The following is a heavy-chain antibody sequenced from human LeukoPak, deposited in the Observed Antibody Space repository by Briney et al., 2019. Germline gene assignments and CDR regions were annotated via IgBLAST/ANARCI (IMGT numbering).Heavy chain of an antibody. CDR3: ATSYLMGDPMTTSSGV. V-gene: IGHV3-30-3*01. J-gene: IGHJ4*02. CDR1: GFTFSNYV. Sequence: GGSLRLSCAASGFTFSNYVFYWVRQAPAKGLEWVAVISHDGNNKNYGDSVKGRFTIARDTPKNTVYLQMNSLRVEDTAVYYCATSYLMGDPMTTSSGVGGQGTLVTVSS. CDR2: ISHDGNNK. D-gene: IGHD4-11*01.